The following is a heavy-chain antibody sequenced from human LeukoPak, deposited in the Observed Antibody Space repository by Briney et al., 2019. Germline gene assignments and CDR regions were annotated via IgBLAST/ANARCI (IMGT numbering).Heavy chain of an antibody. Sequence: GGSLRLSCAASGFTFDDYAMHWVRQALGKGLEWVSGISWNSGSIGYADSVKGRFTISRDNAKNSLYLQMNSLRAEDTALYYCVKAYGYWGQGTLVTVSS. CDR3: VKAYGY. V-gene: IGHV3-9*01. CDR2: ISWNSGSI. CDR1: GFTFDDYA. D-gene: IGHD3-16*01. J-gene: IGHJ4*02.